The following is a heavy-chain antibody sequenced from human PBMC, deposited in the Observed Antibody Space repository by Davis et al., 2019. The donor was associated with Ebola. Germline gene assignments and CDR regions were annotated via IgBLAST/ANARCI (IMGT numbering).Heavy chain of an antibody. J-gene: IGHJ5*02. Sequence: SETLSLTCAIYSGSFTGYFWSWIRQPPGKGMEWIGQISQGGVTNYNPSLKSRVTISMDTSKNQFYLRLDSVTAADTAVFYCARTAMTSISDLGLGYNYFDPWGQGTLVTVST. V-gene: IGHV4-34*01. CDR2: ISQGGVT. CDR3: ARTAMTSISDLGLGYNYFDP. CDR1: SGSFTGYF. D-gene: IGHD2-21*02.